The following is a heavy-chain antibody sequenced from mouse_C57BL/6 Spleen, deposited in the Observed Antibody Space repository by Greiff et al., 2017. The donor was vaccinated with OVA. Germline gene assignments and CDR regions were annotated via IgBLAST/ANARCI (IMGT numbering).Heavy chain of an antibody. CDR2: INYDGSST. D-gene: IGHD3-3*01. Sequence: EVQLVESEGGLVQPGSSMKLSCTASGFTFSDYYMAWVRQVPEKGLEWVANINYDGSSTYYLDSLKSRFIISRDNAKNILYLQMSSLKSEDTATYYCARDEGPYRSYWYFDVWGTGTTVTVSS. J-gene: IGHJ1*03. CDR1: GFTFSDYY. CDR3: ARDEGPYRSYWYFDV. V-gene: IGHV5-16*01.